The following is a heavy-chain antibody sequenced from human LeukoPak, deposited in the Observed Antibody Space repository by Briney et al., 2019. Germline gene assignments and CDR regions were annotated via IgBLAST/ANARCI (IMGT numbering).Heavy chain of an antibody. Sequence: PSETLSLTCTVSGGSVSSGSYYWSRIRQPPGKGLEWIGYIYYSGSTNYNPSLKSRVTISVDTSKNQFSLKLSSVTAADTAVYYCARAHGDYVYFDYWGQGTLVTVSS. D-gene: IGHD4-17*01. V-gene: IGHV4-61*01. CDR3: ARAHGDYVYFDY. CDR1: GGSVSSGSYY. CDR2: IYYSGST. J-gene: IGHJ4*02.